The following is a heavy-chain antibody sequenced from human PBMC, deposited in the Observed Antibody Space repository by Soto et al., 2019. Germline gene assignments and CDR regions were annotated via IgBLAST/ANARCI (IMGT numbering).Heavy chain of an antibody. CDR1: GYTVTIYE. CDR2: INGDSVNT. J-gene: IGHJ5*02. CDR3: ARYTGWFDP. D-gene: IGHD2-2*02. V-gene: IGHV1-3*01. Sequence: GASVKVASKASGYTVTIYEIDGVRQATGQRLEWMGSINGDSVNTKYSQDFQGRVSITSDTSASTAYMELSSLRSEDTAVYYCARYTGWFDPWGQGTLVTVSS.